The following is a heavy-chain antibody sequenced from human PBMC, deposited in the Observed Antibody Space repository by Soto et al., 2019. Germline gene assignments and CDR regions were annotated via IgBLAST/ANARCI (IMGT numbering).Heavy chain of an antibody. Sequence: QVQLVESGGGVVQPGRSLRLSCAASGFTFSSYGMHWVRQAPGKGLEWVAVIWYDGSNKYYADSVKGRFTISRDNSKNTLYLQMNSLRAEDTAVYYCAREYYDSSGYYYFDYWGQGTLVTVSS. CDR2: IWYDGSNK. CDR1: GFTFSSYG. CDR3: AREYYDSSGYYYFDY. D-gene: IGHD3-22*01. V-gene: IGHV3-33*01. J-gene: IGHJ4*02.